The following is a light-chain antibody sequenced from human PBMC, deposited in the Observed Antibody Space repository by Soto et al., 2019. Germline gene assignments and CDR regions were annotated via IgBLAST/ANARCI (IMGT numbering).Light chain of an antibody. CDR1: QSGLHSSNNKNY. CDR3: QQYYGTLWT. V-gene: IGKV4-1*01. Sequence: DIVMTQSPDSLAVSLGERASINCKSSQSGLHSSNNKNYLAWYQQKPGQPPKLLIYWASTRESGVPDRFSGSGTETDFTLTISSLQAEDVAVYFCQQYYGTLWTFGQGTKVEIK. J-gene: IGKJ1*01. CDR2: WAS.